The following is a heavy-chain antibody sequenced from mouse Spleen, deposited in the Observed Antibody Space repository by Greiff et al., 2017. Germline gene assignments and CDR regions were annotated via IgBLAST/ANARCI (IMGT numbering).Heavy chain of an antibody. V-gene: IGHV1-22*01. CDR3: ARGGVSYFDY. CDR2: INPNNGGT. J-gene: IGHJ2*01. Sequence: VHVKQSGAELVKPGASVKMSCKASGYQFTDYNMHWVKQSHGKSLEWIGYINPNNGGTSYNQKFKGKATLTVNKSSSTAYMELRSLTSEDSAVYYCARGGVSYFDYWGQGTTLTVSS. CDR1: GYQFTDYN. D-gene: IGHD2-1*01.